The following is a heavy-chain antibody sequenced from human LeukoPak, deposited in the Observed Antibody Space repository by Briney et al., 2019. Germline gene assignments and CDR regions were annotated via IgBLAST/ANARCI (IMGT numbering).Heavy chain of an antibody. Sequence: SVKVSCKASGGTFSSYAISWVRQAPGQGLEWMGGIIPIFGTANYAQKFQGRVTITTGESTSTAYMELSSLRSEDTAVYYCASVIMITFGGVSDDAFDIWGQGTMVTVSS. V-gene: IGHV1-69*05. CDR1: GGTFSSYA. CDR2: IIPIFGTA. J-gene: IGHJ3*02. D-gene: IGHD3-16*01. CDR3: ASVIMITFGGVSDDAFDI.